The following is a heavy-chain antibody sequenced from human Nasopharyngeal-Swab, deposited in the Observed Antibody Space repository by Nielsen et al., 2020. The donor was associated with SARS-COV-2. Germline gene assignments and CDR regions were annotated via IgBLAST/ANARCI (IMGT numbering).Heavy chain of an antibody. V-gene: IGHV3-30*18. CDR1: GFTFSSYG. CDR3: AKLLGSSTQLADY. J-gene: IGHJ4*02. CDR2: ISYDGSNK. D-gene: IGHD6-13*01. Sequence: GGSLRLSCAASGFTFSSYGMHWVRQAPGKGLEWVAVISYDGSNKYYADSVKGRFTISRDNSKNTLYLQMNSLRAEDTAVYYCAKLLGSSTQLADYWGQGTLVTVSS.